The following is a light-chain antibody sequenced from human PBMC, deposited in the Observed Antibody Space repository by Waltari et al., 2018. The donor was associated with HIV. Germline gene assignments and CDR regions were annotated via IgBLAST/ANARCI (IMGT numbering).Light chain of an antibody. CDR1: STDIANSNL. CDR2: EAT. V-gene: IGLV2-23*02. J-gene: IGLJ2*01. Sequence: QSALTQPASVSGSPGQSISISCTETSTDIANSNLVSWYQHRTGQAPKLLIFEATKRPSGVSRRFSCSKSGNPASLTISDLEHDDEADYYCCSYASSATLGIFGGGTRVTVL. CDR3: CSYASSATLGI.